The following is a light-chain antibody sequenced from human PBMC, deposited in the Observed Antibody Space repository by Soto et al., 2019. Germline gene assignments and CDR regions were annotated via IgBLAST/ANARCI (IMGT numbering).Light chain of an antibody. CDR1: SSDVGGYNY. Sequence: QSVLTKPRSVSGSPGQSVTISCTGTSSDVGGYNYVSWYQQHPGKAPKLMIYDVSKRPSGVPDRFSGSKSGNTASLTISGLQAEDEADYYCCSYAGSNTSVFGGGTKLTVL. J-gene: IGLJ3*02. V-gene: IGLV2-11*01. CDR2: DVS. CDR3: CSYAGSNTSV.